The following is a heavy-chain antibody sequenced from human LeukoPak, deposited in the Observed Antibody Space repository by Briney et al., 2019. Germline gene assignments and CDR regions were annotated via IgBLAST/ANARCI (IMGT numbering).Heavy chain of an antibody. CDR3: ARASPLQGATIGYYYGMDV. CDR1: GFTFSSYW. D-gene: IGHD1-26*01. J-gene: IGHJ6*02. V-gene: IGHV3-7*01. CDR2: IKQDGSEK. Sequence: GGSLRLSCAASGFTFSSYWMSWVRQAPGKGLEWVANIKQDGSEKYYVDSVKGRFTISRDNAKNSLYLQMNSLRAEYTAVYYCARASPLQGATIGYYYGMDVWGQGTTVTVSS.